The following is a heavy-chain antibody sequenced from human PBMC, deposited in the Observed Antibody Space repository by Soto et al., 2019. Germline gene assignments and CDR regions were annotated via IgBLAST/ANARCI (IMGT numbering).Heavy chain of an antibody. CDR3: ARDPTPYSGSYIYYYYGMDV. J-gene: IGHJ6*02. V-gene: IGHV4-38-2*02. CDR1: GYSISSGYY. D-gene: IGHD1-26*01. Sequence: PSETLSLTCAVSGYSISSGYYWGWIRQPPGKGLEWIGSIYHSGSTYYNPSLKSRVTISVDTSKNQFSLKLSSVTAADTAVYYYARDPTPYSGSYIYYYYGMDVWGQGTTVTVSS. CDR2: IYHSGST.